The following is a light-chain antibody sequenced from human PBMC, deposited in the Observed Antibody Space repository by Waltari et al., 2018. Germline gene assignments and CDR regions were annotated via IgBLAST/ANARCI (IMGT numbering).Light chain of an antibody. V-gene: IGKV3-20*01. CDR2: GWS. CDR3: QQYSSSPLT. J-gene: IGKJ3*01. Sequence: EIVLTQSPGTLSLSPGERATLSCRASQSVNNYLAWFQQKPGQAPRLLIHGWSRRATGIPERVSGSGSGTDFTLTISGLEPQDFAVYYCQQYSSSPLTFGPGTKVDIK. CDR1: QSVNNY.